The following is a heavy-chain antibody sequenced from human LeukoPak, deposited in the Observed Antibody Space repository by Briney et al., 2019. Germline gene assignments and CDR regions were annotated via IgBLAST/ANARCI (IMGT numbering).Heavy chain of an antibody. CDR1: GFTFSSYS. CDR2: ISSSRSSI. V-gene: IGHV3-48*01. Sequence: GGSLRLSCAASGFTFSSYSMNWVRQAPGKGLEWVSYISSSRSSIYYADSVKGRFTISRDNAKNSLYLQMNSLRAEDTAVYYCARDHGGSYSIWGQGTMVTVSS. CDR3: ARDHGGSYSI. D-gene: IGHD1-26*01. J-gene: IGHJ3*02.